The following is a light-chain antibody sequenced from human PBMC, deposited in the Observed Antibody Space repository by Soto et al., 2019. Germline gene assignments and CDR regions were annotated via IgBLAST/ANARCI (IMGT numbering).Light chain of an antibody. V-gene: IGLV1-40*01. CDR2: SNI. CDR3: QSYDRSLRGNYV. J-gene: IGLJ1*01. Sequence: QSALTQPPSVSGAPGQRVTISCTGTSSNIGAGYDVHWYQHLPGTAPKLLIYSNINRPSGVPDRFSGSKSGTSASLAITGLQAEDEADYYCQSYDRSLRGNYVLGTGTKVTVL. CDR1: SSNIGAGYD.